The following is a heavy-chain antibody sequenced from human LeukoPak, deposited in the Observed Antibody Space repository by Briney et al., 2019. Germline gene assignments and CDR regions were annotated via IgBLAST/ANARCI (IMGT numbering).Heavy chain of an antibody. CDR1: GQSITTFR. V-gene: IGHV4-4*07. J-gene: IGHJ4*02. CDR3: AREGDVMGATIDS. Sequence: SETLSLTCTVSGQSITTFRWSWIRQSAARGLEWLGRIDEDGSTTYSPSLRSRVTISLDTSKNHFSLKLSSVTAADTAIYYCAREGDVMGATIDSWGQGTLVTVSS. D-gene: IGHD1-26*01. CDR2: IDEDGST.